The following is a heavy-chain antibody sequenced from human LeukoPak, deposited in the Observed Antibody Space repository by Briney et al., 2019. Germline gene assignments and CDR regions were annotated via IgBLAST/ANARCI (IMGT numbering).Heavy chain of an antibody. Sequence: GGSLRLSRAASGFTFSSYSMNWVRQAPGKGLEWVSYISSSSSTIYYADSVKGRFTISRDNAKNSLYLQMNSLRDEDTAVYYCARDSGYYYGSGYDYWGQGTLVTVSS. CDR1: GFTFSSYS. CDR2: ISSSSSTI. CDR3: ARDSGYYYGSGYDY. D-gene: IGHD3-10*01. V-gene: IGHV3-48*02. J-gene: IGHJ4*02.